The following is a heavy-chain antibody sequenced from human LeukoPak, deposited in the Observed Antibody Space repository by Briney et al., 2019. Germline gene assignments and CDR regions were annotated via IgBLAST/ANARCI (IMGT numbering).Heavy chain of an antibody. Sequence: AASVKVSCEASGGTFSSYAISWVRLAPGQGLEWMGGIIPIFGTANYAQKFQGRVTITTDESTSTAYMELSSLRSEDTAVYYCARDRGQDEFDPWGQGTLVTVSS. V-gene: IGHV1-69*05. CDR2: IIPIFGTA. CDR3: ARDRGQDEFDP. CDR1: GGTFSSYA. J-gene: IGHJ5*02.